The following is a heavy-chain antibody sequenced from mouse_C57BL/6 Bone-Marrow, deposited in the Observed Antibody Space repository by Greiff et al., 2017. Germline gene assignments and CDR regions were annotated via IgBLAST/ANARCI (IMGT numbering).Heavy chain of an antibody. CDR2: INPNNGGT. Sequence: EVQLQESGPELVKPGASVKIPCKASGYTFTDYNMDWVKQSHGKSLEWIGDINPNNGGTIYNQKFKGKATLTVDKSSSTAYMELRSLTSEDTAVYYCAIHYYGSSLYAMDYWGQGASVTVSS. CDR1: GYTFTDYN. V-gene: IGHV1-18*01. CDR3: AIHYYGSSLYAMDY. D-gene: IGHD1-1*01. J-gene: IGHJ4*01.